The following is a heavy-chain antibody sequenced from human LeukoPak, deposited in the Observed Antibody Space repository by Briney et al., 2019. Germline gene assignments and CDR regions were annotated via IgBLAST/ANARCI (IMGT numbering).Heavy chain of an antibody. CDR2: INHSGST. Sequence: SETLSLTCAVYGGSFSGYYWSWIRQPPGKGLEWIGEINHSGSTNYNPSLKSRVTISVDTSKNQFSLELSSVTAADTAVYYCARVPIYGSGSLNWFDPWGQGTLVTVSS. J-gene: IGHJ5*02. D-gene: IGHD3-10*01. V-gene: IGHV4-34*01. CDR1: GGSFSGYY. CDR3: ARVPIYGSGSLNWFDP.